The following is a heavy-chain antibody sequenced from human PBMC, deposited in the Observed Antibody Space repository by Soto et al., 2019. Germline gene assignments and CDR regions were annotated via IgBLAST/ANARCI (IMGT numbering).Heavy chain of an antibody. V-gene: IGHV1-3*01. J-gene: IGHJ6*02. CDR2: INAGNGNT. CDR3: ARQYRTPYHYGMDV. Sequence: ASVKVSCKASGYTFTSYAMHWVRQAPGQRLEWMGWINAGNGNTKYSQKFRGRVTITRDTSASTAYMELSSLRSEDTAVYYCARQYRTPYHYGMDVWGQGTTVTVSS. D-gene: IGHD2-2*01. CDR1: GYTFTSYA.